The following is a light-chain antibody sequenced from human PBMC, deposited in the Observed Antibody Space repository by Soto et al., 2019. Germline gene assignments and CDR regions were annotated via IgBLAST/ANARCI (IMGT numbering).Light chain of an antibody. CDR1: QSVLYSSNNKNY. CDR2: WAS. V-gene: IGKV4-1*01. J-gene: IGKJ1*01. Sequence: DIVMTQSPDSLAVSLGERATINCKSSQSVLYSSNNKNYLAWYQQKLGQPPKLLIYWASTRESGVPDRFSGSGSGTDFTLAISSLQAEDVAVYYCQQYYSTPRTYGPGTKVDIK. CDR3: QQYYSTPRT.